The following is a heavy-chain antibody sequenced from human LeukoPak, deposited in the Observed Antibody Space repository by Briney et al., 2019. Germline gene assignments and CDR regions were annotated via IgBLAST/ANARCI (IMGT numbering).Heavy chain of an antibody. CDR1: GFTFRSYA. J-gene: IGHJ3*02. Sequence: GGSLRLSCAVSGFTFRSYAMHWVRQAPGKGLEYVSAISSNGGSTYYANSVEGRFTISRDNSKNTLFLQMGSLRAEDMAVYYCARVGDNDAFDIWGQGTMVTVSS. D-gene: IGHD4-17*01. CDR2: ISSNGGST. CDR3: ARVGDNDAFDI. V-gene: IGHV3-64*01.